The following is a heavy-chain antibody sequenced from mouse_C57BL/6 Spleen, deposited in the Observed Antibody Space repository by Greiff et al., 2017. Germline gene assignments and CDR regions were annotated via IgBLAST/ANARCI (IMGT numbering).Heavy chain of an antibody. CDR2: IDPSDSYT. V-gene: IGHV1-59*01. Sequence: QVQLQQPGAELVRPGTSVKLSCKASGYTFTSYWMHWVKQRPGQGLEWIGVIDPSDSYTNYNQKFKGKATLTVDTSSSTAYMQRSSLTSEDSAVYYCARHLYGYDWRYYFDYWGQGTTLTVSS. CDR3: ARHLYGYDWRYYFDY. D-gene: IGHD2-2*01. CDR1: GYTFTSYW. J-gene: IGHJ2*01.